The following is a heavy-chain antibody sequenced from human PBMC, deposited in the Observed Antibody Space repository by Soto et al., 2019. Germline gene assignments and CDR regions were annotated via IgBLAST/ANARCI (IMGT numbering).Heavy chain of an antibody. Sequence: SETLSLTCTVSGGSISSYYWSWIRQPPGKGLEWIGYIYYSGSTNYNPSLKSRVTISVDTSKNQFSLKLSSVTAADTAVYYCARETGYCSGGSCYPNWFDPWGQGTLVTVS. D-gene: IGHD2-15*01. CDR2: IYYSGST. J-gene: IGHJ5*02. CDR1: GGSISSYY. CDR3: ARETGYCSGGSCYPNWFDP. V-gene: IGHV4-59*01.